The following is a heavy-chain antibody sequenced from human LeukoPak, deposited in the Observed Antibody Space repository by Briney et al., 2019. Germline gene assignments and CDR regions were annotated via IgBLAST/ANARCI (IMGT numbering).Heavy chain of an antibody. CDR1: GGTFSSYA. Sequence: SVKVSCKASGGTFSSYAISWVRQAPGQGLEWMGGIIPIFGTANYAQKFQGRVTITADESTSTAYMELRSLRSEDTAVYYCAREKYYYYGSGSFSYFDYWGQGTLVTVSS. J-gene: IGHJ4*02. CDR2: IIPIFGTA. D-gene: IGHD3-10*01. V-gene: IGHV1-69*13. CDR3: AREKYYYYGSGSFSYFDY.